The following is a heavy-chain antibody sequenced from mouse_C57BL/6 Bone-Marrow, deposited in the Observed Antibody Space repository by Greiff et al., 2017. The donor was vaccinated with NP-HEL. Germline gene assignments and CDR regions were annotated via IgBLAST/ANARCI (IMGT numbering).Heavy chain of an antibody. D-gene: IGHD2-5*01. J-gene: IGHJ3*01. CDR2: ISSGSSTI. V-gene: IGHV5-17*01. Sequence: VQLKESGGGLVKPGGSLKLSCAASGFTFSDYGMHWVRQAPEKGLEWVAYISSGSSTIYYADTVKGRYTISRDNAKNTLFLQMTSLRSEDTAMYYCARRRYSNWCAYWGQGTLVTVSA. CDR1: GFTFSDYG. CDR3: ARRRYSNWCAY.